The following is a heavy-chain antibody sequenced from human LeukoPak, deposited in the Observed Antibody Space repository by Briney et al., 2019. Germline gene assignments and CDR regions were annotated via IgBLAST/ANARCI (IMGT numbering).Heavy chain of an antibody. J-gene: IGHJ6*02. CDR2: ISYDGSNK. Sequence: QPGGSLRLSCAASGFTFSSYAMHWVRQAPGKGLEWVAVISYDGSNKYYADSVKGRFTISRDNSKNTLYLQMNSLRAEDTAVYYCARDIIAVAGTYYYYYYGMDVWGQGTTVTVSS. D-gene: IGHD6-19*01. V-gene: IGHV3-30*04. CDR3: ARDIIAVAGTYYYYYYGMDV. CDR1: GFTFSSYA.